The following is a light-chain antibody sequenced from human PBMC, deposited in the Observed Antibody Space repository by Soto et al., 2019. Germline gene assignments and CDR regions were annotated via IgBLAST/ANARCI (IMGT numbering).Light chain of an antibody. V-gene: IGKV1-9*01. J-gene: IGKJ5*01. CDR2: AAS. CDR1: QGISNY. CDR3: KQGHSIPSP. Sequence: DIQLTQSPSFLSASVGDRVTITCRASQGISNYLAWYQQKPGKAPNLLIYAASTLQNGVPSRFSGSGSGTEFTLIISSLQPEYVATYSCKQGHSIPSPLGQGTRSEIK.